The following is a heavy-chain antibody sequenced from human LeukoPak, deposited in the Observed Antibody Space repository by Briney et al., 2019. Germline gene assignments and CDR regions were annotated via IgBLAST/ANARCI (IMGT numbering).Heavy chain of an antibody. D-gene: IGHD3-3*01. CDR3: AREVPITIFGVAIGYFDY. V-gene: IGHV3-20*04. CDR1: GFTFDDYG. CDR2: INWNGGST. Sequence: GGSLRLSCAASGFTFDDYGMSWVRQAPGKGLEWVSGINWNGGSTGYADSVKGRFTISRDNAKNSLYLQMNSLRAEDTALYYCAREVPITIFGVAIGYFDYWGQGTLVTVSS. J-gene: IGHJ4*02.